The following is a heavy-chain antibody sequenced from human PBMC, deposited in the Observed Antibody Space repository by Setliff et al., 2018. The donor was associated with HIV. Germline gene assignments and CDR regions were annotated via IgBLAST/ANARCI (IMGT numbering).Heavy chain of an antibody. Sequence: SETLPLTCTVSGGSISSAGYYWSWIRQHPGKGLEWIGYIYNTGSAYFNPSLKSRLTISVDTSRNQFSLKLSSVTAADTAVYYCARGYTRGYFSHFDYWGQGTLVTVSS. CDR1: GGSISSAGYY. J-gene: IGHJ4*02. CDR2: IYNTGSA. CDR3: ARGYTRGYFSHFDY. D-gene: IGHD3-22*01. V-gene: IGHV4-31*03.